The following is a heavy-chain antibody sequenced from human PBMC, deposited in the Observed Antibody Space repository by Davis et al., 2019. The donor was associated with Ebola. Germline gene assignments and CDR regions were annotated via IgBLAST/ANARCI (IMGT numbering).Heavy chain of an antibody. Sequence: PGGSLRPSCPPFGFTFRNYAMNWVSNAPGKGLEWVAVVSDSERERFYADSVKGRFTISRDNSENTLYLQMSSLTVDDTAVYYCVRAVFHEVLDYWGQGTPGTVAS. CDR2: VSDSERER. CDR3: VRAVFHEVLDY. J-gene: IGHJ4*02. CDR1: GFTFRNYA. V-gene: IGHV3-30*04. D-gene: IGHD3-3*01.